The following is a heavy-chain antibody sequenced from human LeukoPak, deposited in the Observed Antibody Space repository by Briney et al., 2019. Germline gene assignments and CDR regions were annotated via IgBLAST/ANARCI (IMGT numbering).Heavy chain of an antibody. V-gene: IGHV1-24*01. CDR2: FDPEDGET. CDR3: ATGEGGSGYYLPFDY. Sequence: ASVKVSCKVSGYTLTELSMHWVRQAPGKGLEWMGGFDPEDGETIYAQKFQGRATMTEDTSTDTAYIELSSLRSEDTAVYYCATGEGGSGYYLPFDYWGQGTLVTVSS. J-gene: IGHJ4*02. CDR1: GYTLTELS. D-gene: IGHD3-22*01.